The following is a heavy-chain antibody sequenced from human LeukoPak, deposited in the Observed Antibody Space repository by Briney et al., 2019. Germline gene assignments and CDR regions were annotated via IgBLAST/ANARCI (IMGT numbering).Heavy chain of an antibody. J-gene: IGHJ5*02. CDR2: INPNSGGT. V-gene: IGHV1-2*02. CDR3: AREGLDSSSWSDNWFDP. D-gene: IGHD6-6*01. Sequence: GASVKVSCKASGYTFTSYAMNWVRQAPGQGLEWMGWINPNSGGTNYAQKFQGRVTMTRDTSISTAYMELSRLRSDDTAVYYCAREGLDSSSWSDNWFDPWGQGTLVAVSS. CDR1: GYTFTSYA.